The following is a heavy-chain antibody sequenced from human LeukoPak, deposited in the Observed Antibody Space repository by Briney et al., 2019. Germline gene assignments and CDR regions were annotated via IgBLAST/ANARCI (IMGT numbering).Heavy chain of an antibody. CDR2: IIPIFGTA. D-gene: IGHD2-2*02. CDR3: ATCARNFYCYRFDY. V-gene: IGHV1-69*13. J-gene: IGHJ4*02. CDR1: GGIFSSYA. Sequence: SVKVSCKASGGIFSSYAISWVRQAPGQGLEWMGGIIPIFGTANYAQKFQGRVTITADESTSTAYMELSSLRSEDTAVYYRATCARNFYCYRFDYWGQGTLVTVSS.